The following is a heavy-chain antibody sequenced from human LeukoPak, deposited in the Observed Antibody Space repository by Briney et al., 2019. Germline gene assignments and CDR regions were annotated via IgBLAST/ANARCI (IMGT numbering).Heavy chain of an antibody. D-gene: IGHD6-13*01. CDR3: VKDSSSWYWFDP. V-gene: IGHV3-64D*09. Sequence: GGSLRLSCSASGFTFSTCAMHWVRQAPGKGLEYVSGISNNGGSTYYADSVKGRFTISRDNSKNTLYLQMSSLRDEDTAVYYCVKDSSSWYWFDPWGQGTLVTVSS. J-gene: IGHJ5*02. CDR1: GFTFSTCA. CDR2: ISNNGGST.